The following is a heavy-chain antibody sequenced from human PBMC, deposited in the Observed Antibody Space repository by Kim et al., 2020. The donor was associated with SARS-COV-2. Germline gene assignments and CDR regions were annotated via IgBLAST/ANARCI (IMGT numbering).Heavy chain of an antibody. CDR1: GFTFSNSA. V-gene: IGHV3-23*01. CDR3: AKRIGIEFGGVIDPFDY. J-gene: IGHJ4*02. Sequence: GGSLRLSCAASGFTFSNSAMNWVRQAPGKGLEWVSGISGSGGSTYYADSVKGRFTISRDNSKNTLYLQMNSLRAEDTALYYCAKRIGIEFGGVIDPFDYWGQGTLVTVSS. D-gene: IGHD3-16*02. CDR2: ISGSGGST.